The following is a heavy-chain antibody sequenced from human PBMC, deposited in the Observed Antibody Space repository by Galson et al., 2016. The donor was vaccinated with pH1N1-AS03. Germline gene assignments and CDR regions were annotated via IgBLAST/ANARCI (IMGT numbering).Heavy chain of an antibody. V-gene: IGHV4-4*07. CDR1: GDSIGGYY. D-gene: IGHD3-10*02. J-gene: IGHJ6*02. CDR2: MYASGDT. Sequence: ETLSLTCTLSGDSIGGYYWSWVRQPAGEGLQWLGRMYASGDTLYNPSLKSRLTMSVDASKNHFSLKLNSVTAADTAVYYCARERQWVSGDSGPRYGMDVWGQGTTVTVSS. CDR3: ARERQWVSGDSGPRYGMDV.